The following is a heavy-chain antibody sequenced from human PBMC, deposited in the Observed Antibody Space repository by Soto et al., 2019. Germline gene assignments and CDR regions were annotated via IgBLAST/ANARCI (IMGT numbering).Heavy chain of an antibody. CDR2: ISSSSSYI. CDR3: ESKYSSSWSSNREIDY. D-gene: IGHD6-13*01. Sequence: EVQLVESGGGLVKPGGSLRLSCAASGFTFSSYSMNWVRQAPGKGLEWVSSISSSSSYIYYADSVKGRFTISRDNAKNSLYLQMNSRRAEDTAVYYCESKYSSSWSSNREIDYWGQGTLVTVSS. J-gene: IGHJ4*02. CDR1: GFTFSSYS. V-gene: IGHV3-21*01.